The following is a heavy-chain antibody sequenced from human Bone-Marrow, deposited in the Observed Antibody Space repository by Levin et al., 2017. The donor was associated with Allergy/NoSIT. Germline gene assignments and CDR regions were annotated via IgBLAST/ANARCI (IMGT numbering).Heavy chain of an antibody. D-gene: IGHD2-15*01. CDR1: GFTFSSYW. CDR3: ARGVAWFDP. J-gene: IGHJ5*02. Sequence: ASVKVSCAASGFTFSSYWMSWVRQAPGKGLEWVANIKEDGSDKNYVNSVKGRFTISRDNAKNSLSLQMNSLRAEDTAMYYCARGVAWFDPWGQGTLVTVSS. CDR2: IKEDGSDK. V-gene: IGHV3-7*01.